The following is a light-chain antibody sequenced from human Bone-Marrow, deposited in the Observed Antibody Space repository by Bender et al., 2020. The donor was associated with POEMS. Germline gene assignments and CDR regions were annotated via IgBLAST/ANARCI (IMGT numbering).Light chain of an antibody. CDR2: DVF. CDR3: CSYAGDII. V-gene: IGLV2-11*01. J-gene: IGLJ2*01. Sequence: QSALTQPRSVSGSPGQSVTISCTGTSSDVGGYNYVSWYQQHPDKAPKLIIYDVFQRPSGVPDRFSGSKSGTTASLTISGLQAEDEADYHCCSYAGDIIFGGGTKVTVL. CDR1: SSDVGGYNY.